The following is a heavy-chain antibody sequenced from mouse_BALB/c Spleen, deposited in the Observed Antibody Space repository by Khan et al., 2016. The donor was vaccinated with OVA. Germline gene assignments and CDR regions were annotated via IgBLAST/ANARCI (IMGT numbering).Heavy chain of an antibody. V-gene: IGHV1-4*01. CDR2: INPSSGYT. Sequence: VQLQESGAELARPGASVKMSCKTSGYTFTSYTIHWVKQRPGQGLEWIGYINPSSGYTNYNQKFKDKATLTADKSSRTAYMQLSSLTSEDSAVYYCAREGAYYRNDGGFAYWGQGTLVTVSA. CDR1: GYTFTSYT. J-gene: IGHJ3*01. D-gene: IGHD2-14*01. CDR3: AREGAYYRNDGGFAY.